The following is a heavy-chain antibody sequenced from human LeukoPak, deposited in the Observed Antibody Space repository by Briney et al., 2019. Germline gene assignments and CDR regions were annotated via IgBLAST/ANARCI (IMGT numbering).Heavy chain of an antibody. V-gene: IGHV3-7*01. J-gene: IGHJ4*02. D-gene: IGHD3-3*01. CDR1: GFTFNSYW. CDR3: ARARFLEDY. Sequence: GALRLSCSGSGFTFNSYWMSWVRQAPGKGLEWVANIKQDGSEKYYVDSVKGRFTISRDNAENSLYLQMNSLRAEDTAVYYCARARFLEDYWGQGTLVTVSS. CDR2: IKQDGSEK.